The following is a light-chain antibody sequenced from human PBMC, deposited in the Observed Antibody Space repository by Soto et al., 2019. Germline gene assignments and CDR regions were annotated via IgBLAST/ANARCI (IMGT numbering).Light chain of an antibody. CDR1: SSNIGAGYD. CDR3: QSYDSSLSGYV. CDR2: GNS. J-gene: IGLJ1*01. Sequence: QSVLTQPPSVSGAPGQRVTISCTGSSSNIGAGYDVHWYQQLPGTAPKLLIYGNSNRPSGVPDRLAGSKSGTSASLANTGLQAEDEAYYYCQSYDSSLSGYVFATGTKLTVL. V-gene: IGLV1-40*01.